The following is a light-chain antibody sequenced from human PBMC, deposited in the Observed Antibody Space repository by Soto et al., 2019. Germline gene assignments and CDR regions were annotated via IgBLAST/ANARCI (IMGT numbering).Light chain of an antibody. CDR3: SSYTSSSTYV. Sequence: QSALTQPASVPGSPGQSITISCTGTSSDVGDYNYVSWYQQHPGKAPKLMIYDVSNRPSGVSNRFSGSKSGNTASLTISGLQAEDEADYYCSSYTSSSTYVFGTGTKLTVL. CDR2: DVS. V-gene: IGLV2-14*01. CDR1: SSDVGDYNY. J-gene: IGLJ1*01.